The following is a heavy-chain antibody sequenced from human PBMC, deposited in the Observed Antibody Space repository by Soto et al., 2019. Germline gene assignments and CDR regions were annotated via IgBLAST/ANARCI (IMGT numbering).Heavy chain of an antibody. CDR1: GFTFSSYA. Sequence: GGSLRLSCAASGFTFSSYAMHWVRQAPGKGLEWVAVISYDGSNKYYADSVKGRFTISRDNSKNTLYLQMNSLRTEDTAVYYCAIPMYSRYSYGLSGYWGQGTLVTVSS. CDR2: ISYDGSNK. V-gene: IGHV3-30-3*01. CDR3: AIPMYSRYSYGLSGY. D-gene: IGHD5-18*01. J-gene: IGHJ4*02.